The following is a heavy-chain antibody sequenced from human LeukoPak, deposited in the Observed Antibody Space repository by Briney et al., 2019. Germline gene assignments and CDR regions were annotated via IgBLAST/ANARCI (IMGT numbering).Heavy chain of an antibody. CDR3: ARGALKKSHDCSGGSCHDYYYMDV. V-gene: IGHV1-3*03. D-gene: IGHD2-15*01. CDR2: INAGNGNT. Sequence: ASVKVSCKASGYTFTSYAMHWVRQAPGQRLEWMGWINAGNGNTKYSQEFQGRVTITRDTSASTAYMELSSLRSEDMAVYYCARGALKKSHDCSGGSCHDYYYMDVWGKGTTVTVSS. CDR1: GYTFTSYA. J-gene: IGHJ6*03.